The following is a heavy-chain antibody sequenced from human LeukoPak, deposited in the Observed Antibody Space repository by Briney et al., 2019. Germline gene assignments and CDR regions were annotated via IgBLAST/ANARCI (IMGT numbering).Heavy chain of an antibody. CDR3: VRLIGNSWLDD. V-gene: IGHV6-1*01. D-gene: IGHD6-13*01. Sequence: SQTLSLTCAISRDSVSSNSVTWHWIRQSPSRGLEWLGRTYYRSQWFVDYALSVKSRITISPDTSKNQFSLQLNSVTPEDTAVYYCVRLIGNSWLDDWGQGTLVTVSS. CDR2: TYYRSQWFV. CDR1: RDSVSSNSVT. J-gene: IGHJ4*02.